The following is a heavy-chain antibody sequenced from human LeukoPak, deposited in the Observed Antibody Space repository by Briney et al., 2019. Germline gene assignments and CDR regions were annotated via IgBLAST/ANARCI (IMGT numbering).Heavy chain of an antibody. CDR2: INPSGGST. Sequence: ASVKVSCRASEYTFTIYYIHWVRQAPGQGLKWMGIINPSGGSTSYAQKFQGRVNMTNDTSTSTVYMELSSLRSEDTAMYYCTRDSYSGYDRSLGYWGQGTLVTVSS. J-gene: IGHJ4*02. V-gene: IGHV1-46*03. CDR1: EYTFTIYY. CDR3: TRDSYSGYDRSLGY. D-gene: IGHD5-12*01.